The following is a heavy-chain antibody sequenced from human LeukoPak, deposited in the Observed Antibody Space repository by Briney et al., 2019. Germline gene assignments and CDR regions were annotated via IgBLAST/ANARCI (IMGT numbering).Heavy chain of an antibody. CDR1: GFTVSSNY. D-gene: IGHD3-22*01. V-gene: IGHV3-53*01. J-gene: IGHJ6*03. Sequence: PGRSLRLSCAPSGFTVSSNYMRWVRQAPGKWLEWVSVIYSGGSTYYAASVQCRFPIYRDNSKTTLYLKMNSLRAEDTAVYYCARGSPYYYDSSGYRPYYYYMDVWGKGTTVTVSS. CDR2: IYSGGST. CDR3: ARGSPYYYDSSGYRPYYYYMDV.